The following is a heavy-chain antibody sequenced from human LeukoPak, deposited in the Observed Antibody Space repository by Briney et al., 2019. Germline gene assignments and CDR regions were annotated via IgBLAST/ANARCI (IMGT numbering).Heavy chain of an antibody. CDR1: GYTFTSYD. Sequence: ASVKVSCKASGYTFTSYDINWVRQATGQGLEWMGWMNPNSGNTGYAQKFQGRVTMTRNTSISTAYMELSSLRSEDTAVYYCARGWGLWRLLLRSYYFDYWGQGTLVTVSS. V-gene: IGHV1-8*01. D-gene: IGHD3-22*01. CDR2: MNPNSGNT. J-gene: IGHJ4*02. CDR3: ARGWGLWRLLLRSYYFDY.